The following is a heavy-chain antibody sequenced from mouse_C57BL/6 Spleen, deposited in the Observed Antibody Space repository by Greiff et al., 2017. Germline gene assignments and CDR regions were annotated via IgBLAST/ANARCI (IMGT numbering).Heavy chain of an antibody. Sequence: EVQGVESGGGLVKPGGSLKLSCAASGFTFSSYAMSWVRQTPEKRLEWVATISDGGSYTYYPDNVKGRFTISRDNAKNNLYLQMSHLKSEDTAMYYCASGVYYGNLYYFDYWGQGTTLTVSS. D-gene: IGHD2-1*01. CDR3: ASGVYYGNLYYFDY. CDR2: ISDGGSYT. V-gene: IGHV5-4*01. J-gene: IGHJ2*01. CDR1: GFTFSSYA.